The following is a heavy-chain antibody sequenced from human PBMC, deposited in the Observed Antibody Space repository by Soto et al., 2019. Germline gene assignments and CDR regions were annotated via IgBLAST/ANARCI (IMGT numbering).Heavy chain of an antibody. V-gene: IGHV4-30-4*08. CDR3: GRGGARLPGYFDS. Sequence: SETLSLTCSVSGGSISGDYYWSWIRQSPEKGLEWIGYIYYSGSSYSNPALQSRLSMSLDTSKNQFSMKLRSVTAADTAVYYCGRGGARLPGYFDSWGQGALVTVYS. CDR2: IYYSGSS. D-gene: IGHD3-16*01. J-gene: IGHJ4*02. CDR1: GGSISGDYY.